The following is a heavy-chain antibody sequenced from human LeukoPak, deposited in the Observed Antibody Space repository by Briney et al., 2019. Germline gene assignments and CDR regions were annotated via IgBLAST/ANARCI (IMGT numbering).Heavy chain of an antibody. CDR1: GFTFSNYG. Sequence: GGSLRLSCAASGFTFSNYGMHWVRQAPGKGLEWVAFIRYDGSNKYYADSVKGRFAISRDNSKNTLDLQMNSLRAEDTAVYYCARGGSSWYYFDYWGQGTLVTVSS. D-gene: IGHD6-13*01. CDR3: ARGGSSWYYFDY. V-gene: IGHV3-30*02. J-gene: IGHJ4*02. CDR2: IRYDGSNK.